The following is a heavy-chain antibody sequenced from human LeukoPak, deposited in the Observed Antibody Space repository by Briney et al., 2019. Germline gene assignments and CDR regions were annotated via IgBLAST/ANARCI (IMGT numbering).Heavy chain of an antibody. CDR1: GGSFSGYY. CDR3: ASVLRYFDWLPWFDP. J-gene: IGHJ5*02. Sequence: SETLSLTCAVYGGSFSGYYWSWIRQPPGKGLEWIGEINHSGSTNYNPSLKSRVAISVDTSKNQFSLKLSSVTAADTAVYYCASVLRYFDWLPWFDPWGQGTLVTVSS. D-gene: IGHD3-9*01. V-gene: IGHV4-34*01. CDR2: INHSGST.